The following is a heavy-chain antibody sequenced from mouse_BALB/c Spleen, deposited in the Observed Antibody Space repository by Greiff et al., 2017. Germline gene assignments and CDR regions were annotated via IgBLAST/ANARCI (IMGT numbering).Heavy chain of an antibody. J-gene: IGHJ1*01. D-gene: IGHD2-4*01. Sequence: EVQRVESGGDLVKPGGSLKLSCAASGFTFSSYGMSWVRQTPDKRLEWVATISSGGSYTYYPDSVKGRFTIARDNAENTLYLQLSRLKSEDTAMYYCERHAGYNYDCDGYLDDWGEGTTVTVSS. V-gene: IGHV5-6*01. CDR3: ERHAGYNYDCDGYLDD. CDR2: ISSGGSYT. CDR1: GFTFSSYG.